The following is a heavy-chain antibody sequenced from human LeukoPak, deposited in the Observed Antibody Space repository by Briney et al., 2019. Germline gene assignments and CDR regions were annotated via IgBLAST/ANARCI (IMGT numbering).Heavy chain of an antibody. Sequence: GGSLRLSCAASGFTFSSYAMSWVRQAPGKGLEWVAVISYDGSNKYYADSVKGRFTISRDNSKNTLYLQMNSLRAEDTAVYYCARGERPYYDILTGYCDYWGQGTLVTVSS. CDR2: ISYDGSNK. V-gene: IGHV3-30-3*01. J-gene: IGHJ4*02. D-gene: IGHD3-9*01. CDR3: ARGERPYYDILTGYCDY. CDR1: GFTFSSYA.